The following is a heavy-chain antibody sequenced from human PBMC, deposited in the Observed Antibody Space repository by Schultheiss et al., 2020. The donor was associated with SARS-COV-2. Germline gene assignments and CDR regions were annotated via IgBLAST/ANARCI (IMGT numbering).Heavy chain of an antibody. D-gene: IGHD5-24*01. Sequence: ASVKVSSKASGYTFIDYYMHWVRQAPGQGLEWMGWINSNSGGTNYAQKFQGRVTMTRDTSISTAYMELSRLRSDDTALYYCATLGRLTEGYNFWGQGTMVTVSS. CDR2: INSNSGGT. CDR3: ATLGRLTEGYNF. CDR1: GYTFIDYY. V-gene: IGHV1-2*02. J-gene: IGHJ3*01.